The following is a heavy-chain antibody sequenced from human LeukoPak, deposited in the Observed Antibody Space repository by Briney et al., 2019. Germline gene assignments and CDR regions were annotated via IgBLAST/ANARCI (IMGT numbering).Heavy chain of an antibody. D-gene: IGHD2-21*01. J-gene: IGHJ4*02. V-gene: IGHV4-59*01. Sequence: SETLSLTCTVSGGSISSYYWSWIRQPPGKGLEWIGYIYYSGSTNYNPSLKSRVTISVDTSKNQFSLKLSSVTAADTAVYYCATVGRMPLFLKYFDYWGQGTLVTVSS. CDR2: IYYSGST. CDR3: ATVGRMPLFLKYFDY. CDR1: GGSISSYY.